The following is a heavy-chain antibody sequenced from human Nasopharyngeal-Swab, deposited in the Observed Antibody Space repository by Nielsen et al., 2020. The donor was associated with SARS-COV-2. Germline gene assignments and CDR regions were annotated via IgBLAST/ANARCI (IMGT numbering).Heavy chain of an antibody. CDR1: GGSFSGYY. CDR2: INHSGST. J-gene: IGHJ4*02. CDR3: ARGELLDY. V-gene: IGHV4-34*01. D-gene: IGHD1-7*01. Sequence: SETLSLTCAVYGGSFSGYYWSWIRQPPGKGLEWIGEINHSGSTNYNPSLKSRVTISADTSKNQFSLKLSSVTAADTAVYYCARGELLDYWGQGTLVTVSS.